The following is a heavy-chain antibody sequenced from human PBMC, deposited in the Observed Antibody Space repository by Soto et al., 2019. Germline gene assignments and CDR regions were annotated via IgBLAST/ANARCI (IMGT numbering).Heavy chain of an antibody. D-gene: IGHD3-3*01. J-gene: IGHJ4*02. Sequence: SVKVSCKASGGTLNNYAINWVRQAPGQGLEWMGGILPVSAPPDYAQKFQGRVSITADHSTSTVHMELSRLKSDDTAVYFCATDSNYDVSNSFWGQGTLVTVSS. CDR2: ILPVSAPP. CDR1: GGTLNNYA. CDR3: ATDSNYDVSNSF. V-gene: IGHV1-69*13.